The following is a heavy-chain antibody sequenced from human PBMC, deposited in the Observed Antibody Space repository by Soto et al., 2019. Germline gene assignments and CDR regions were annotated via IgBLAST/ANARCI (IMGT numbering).Heavy chain of an antibody. CDR2: IIPILGIA. Sequence: QVQLVQSGAEVKKPGSSVKVSCKASGGTFSSYTISWVRQAPGQGLEWMGRIIPILGIANYAQKFQGRVTITADKSTSTAYMELSSLRSEDTAVYYCAIAVAGTHGMDVWGQGPTVTVSS. V-gene: IGHV1-69*02. J-gene: IGHJ6*02. CDR1: GGTFSSYT. D-gene: IGHD6-19*01. CDR3: AIAVAGTHGMDV.